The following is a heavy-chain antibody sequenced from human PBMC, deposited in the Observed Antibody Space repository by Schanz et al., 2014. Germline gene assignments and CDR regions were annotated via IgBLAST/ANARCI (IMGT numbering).Heavy chain of an antibody. CDR1: GFSFTTYA. CDR2: ISGSGGST. Sequence: EVQLVESGGGLVQPGGSLRLSCASSGFSFTTYAMSWVRQAPGMGLEWVSAISGSGGSTYYADSVKGRFTISRDNSKNTLYLQMNSLRAEDTAVYYCAKDAENTAMITDYFDYWGQGTLVTVSS. V-gene: IGHV3-23*04. CDR3: AKDAENTAMITDYFDY. J-gene: IGHJ4*02. D-gene: IGHD5-18*01.